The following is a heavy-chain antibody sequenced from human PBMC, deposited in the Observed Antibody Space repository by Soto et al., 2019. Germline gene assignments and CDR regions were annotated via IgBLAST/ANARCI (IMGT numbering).Heavy chain of an antibody. CDR3: AKDPTDYVWGSSGPAEYFQH. CDR1: GFTFSSYA. J-gene: IGHJ1*01. Sequence: LRLSCAASGFTFSSYAMSWVRQAPGKGLEWVSAISGSGGSTYYADSVKGRFTISRDNSKNTLYLQMNSLRAEDTAVYYCAKDPTDYVWGSSGPAEYFQHWGRGTLVTVSS. D-gene: IGHD3-16*01. V-gene: IGHV3-23*01. CDR2: ISGSGGST.